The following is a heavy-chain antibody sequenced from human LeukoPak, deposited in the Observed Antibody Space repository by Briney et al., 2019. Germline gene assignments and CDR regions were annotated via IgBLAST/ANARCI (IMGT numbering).Heavy chain of an antibody. J-gene: IGHJ4*02. V-gene: IGHV3-66*02. D-gene: IGHD1-26*01. Sequence: GGSLRLSCAASGFTISSNYMSWVRQAPGKGLEWVSVIYSGGTTYYADSVKGRFTISRDSSKNTVYLQMNSLRPEDTAVYYCARDFDSGNYDSLGYWGQGTLVTVSS. CDR3: ARDFDSGNYDSLGY. CDR2: IYSGGTT. CDR1: GFTISSNY.